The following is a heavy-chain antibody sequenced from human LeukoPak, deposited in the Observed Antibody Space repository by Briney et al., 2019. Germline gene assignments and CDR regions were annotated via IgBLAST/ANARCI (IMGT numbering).Heavy chain of an antibody. CDR2: ISWNSGSI. CDR3: ARDAFHFDY. V-gene: IGHV3-9*01. CDR1: GFTFDDYA. D-gene: IGHD2-21*01. Sequence: GGSLRLSCAASGFTFDDYAMHWVRQAPGKGLEWVSGISWNSGSIGYADSVKGRFTISRDNAKNSLYLQMNSLRAEDTAVYYCARDAFHFDYWGQGTLVTVSS. J-gene: IGHJ4*02.